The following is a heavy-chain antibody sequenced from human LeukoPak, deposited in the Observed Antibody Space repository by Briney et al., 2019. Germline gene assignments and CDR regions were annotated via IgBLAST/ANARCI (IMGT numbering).Heavy chain of an antibody. J-gene: IGHJ6*02. V-gene: IGHV3-21*01. CDR2: ISSSSSYI. Sequence: GGSLRLSCAASGFTFSSYSMNWVRKAPGKGLEWVSSISSSSSYIYYADSVKGRFTISRDNAKNSLYLQMNSLRAEDTAVYYCARDLYQLLFGMDVWGQGTTVTVSS. CDR3: ARDLYQLLFGMDV. CDR1: GFTFSSYS. D-gene: IGHD2-2*01.